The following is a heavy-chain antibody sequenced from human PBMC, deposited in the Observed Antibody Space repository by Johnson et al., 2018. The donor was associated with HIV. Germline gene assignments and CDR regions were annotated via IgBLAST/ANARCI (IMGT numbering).Heavy chain of an antibody. J-gene: IGHJ3*01. D-gene: IGHD6-6*01. CDR3: ARDRAILAARPAGAFDV. CDR1: GFTFDDYA. Sequence: VQLVESGGGVVRPGGSLRLSCAASGFTFDDYAMHWVRQAPGKGLEWVSGISWNSGSIGYADSVKGRFTISRDNAKNSLYLQMHSLRSEATAVYYCARDRAILAARPAGAFDVWGPGTMVTVSS. CDR2: ISWNSGSI. V-gene: IGHV3-9*01.